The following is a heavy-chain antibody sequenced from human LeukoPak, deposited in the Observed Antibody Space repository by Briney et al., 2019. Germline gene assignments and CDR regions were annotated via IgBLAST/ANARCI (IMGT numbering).Heavy chain of an antibody. Sequence: GESLKISCKGSGYRFTDYWIGWVRQMPGKGLEWMGIIYPGDSNTKYSPSFQRQVTISADMSISTAYLQWSSLEASDTAMYYWARRVEYYYGSGSYWYFDIWGRGTLVTVSS. D-gene: IGHD3-10*01. J-gene: IGHJ2*01. CDR1: GYRFTDYW. V-gene: IGHV5-51*01. CDR2: IYPGDSNT. CDR3: ARRVEYYYGSGSYWYFDI.